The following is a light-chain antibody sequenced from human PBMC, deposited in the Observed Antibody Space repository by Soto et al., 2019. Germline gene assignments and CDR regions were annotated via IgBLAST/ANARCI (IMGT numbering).Light chain of an antibody. V-gene: IGKV1-5*03. CDR1: QSISNW. CDR2: KAS. J-gene: IGKJ1*01. Sequence: DIQMTQSPSTLSASIGDRVTITCRASQSISNWLAWYQQKPGKAPNLLIYKASSLQSGVPSRFSGSGSETEFTLTISSLQPDYFATYYCQQYKNGWAFGQGTKVEI. CDR3: QQYKNGWA.